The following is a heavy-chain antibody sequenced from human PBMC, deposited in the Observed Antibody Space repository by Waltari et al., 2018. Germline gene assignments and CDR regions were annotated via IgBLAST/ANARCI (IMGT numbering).Heavy chain of an antibody. Sequence: QVQLVQSGAEVKKPGASVKVSCKASGFTFSSYGMHWVRQAPGKGLEWVAVIWYDGSNKYYADSVKGRFTISRDNSKNTLYLQMNSLRAEDTAVYYCARDSVGAADYWGQGTLVTVSS. D-gene: IGHD1-26*01. CDR3: ARDSVGAADY. CDR2: IWYDGSNK. J-gene: IGHJ4*02. V-gene: IGHV3-33*01. CDR1: GFTFSSYG.